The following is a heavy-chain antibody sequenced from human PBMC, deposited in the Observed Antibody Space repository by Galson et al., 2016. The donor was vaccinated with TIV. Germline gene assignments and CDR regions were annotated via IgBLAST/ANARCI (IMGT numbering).Heavy chain of an antibody. CDR1: RGSVNSGDYY. CDR3: ARDLFQYDSSRYRDEFPYYYYGLDI. Sequence: LSLTCTVSRGSVNSGDYYWNWIRQPPGKGLEWLGYIDGSGSTHYNPSLKSRLTISIDRSKNQFSLNLSSVTAADTAVYYCARDLFQYDSSRYRDEFPYYYYGLDIWGQGTPVTVSS. D-gene: IGHD3-22*01. V-gene: IGHV4-30-4*01. CDR2: IDGSGST. J-gene: IGHJ6*02.